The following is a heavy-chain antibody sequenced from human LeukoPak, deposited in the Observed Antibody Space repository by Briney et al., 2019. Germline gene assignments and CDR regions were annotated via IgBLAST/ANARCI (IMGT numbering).Heavy chain of an antibody. CDR1: GGSISSDY. CDR3: ARHEIAAAGPLNWFDP. CDR2: IYYSGST. D-gene: IGHD6-13*01. J-gene: IGHJ5*02. Sequence: SETLSLTCTVSGGSISSDYWSWIRQPPGKGLEWIGSIYYSGSTYYNPSLKSRVTISVDTSKNQFSLKLSSVTAADTAVYYCARHEIAAAGPLNWFDPWGQGTLVTVSS. V-gene: IGHV4-59*05.